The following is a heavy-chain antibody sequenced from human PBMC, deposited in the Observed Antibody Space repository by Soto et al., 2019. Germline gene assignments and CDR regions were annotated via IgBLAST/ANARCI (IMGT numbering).Heavy chain of an antibody. CDR1: GFNFRDFW. D-gene: IGHD1-26*01. J-gene: IGHJ4*02. CDR3: TRDDSGLGIDY. Sequence: GGSLRLSCEASGFNFRDFWMHWVRQPPGKGPEWVSNIPSDGRDVSYADSVRGRFTISRDDARNTLYLQMSDLRVEDTAIYYCTRDDSGLGIDYWGQGAQVTVSS. V-gene: IGHV3-74*01. CDR2: IPSDGRDV.